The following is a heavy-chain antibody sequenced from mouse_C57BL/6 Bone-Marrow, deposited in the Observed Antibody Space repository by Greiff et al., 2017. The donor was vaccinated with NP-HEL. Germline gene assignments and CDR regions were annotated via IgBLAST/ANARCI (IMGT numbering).Heavy chain of an antibody. CDR1: GYTFTDYE. CDR2: IDPETGGT. V-gene: IGHV1-15*01. CDR3: TRSVPLYYSNYGCAMDY. Sequence: VQLQQSGAELVRPGASVTLSCKASGYTFTDYEMHWVKQTPVHGLEWIGAIDPETGGTAYNQKFKGKAILTADKSSSTAYMELRSLTSEDSAVYYCTRSVPLYYSNYGCAMDYWGQGTSVTVSS. J-gene: IGHJ4*01. D-gene: IGHD2-5*01.